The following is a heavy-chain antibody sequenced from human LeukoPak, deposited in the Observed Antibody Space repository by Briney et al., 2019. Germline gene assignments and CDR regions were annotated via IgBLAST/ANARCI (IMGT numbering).Heavy chain of an antibody. Sequence: SETLSLTCTVSGGSISSSSYYWGWIRQPPGKGLEWIGSIYYSGSTYYNPSLKSRVTISVDTSENQFSLKLSSVTAADTAVYYCARLQLGPWGQGTLVTVSS. J-gene: IGHJ5*02. CDR2: IYYSGST. D-gene: IGHD1-1*01. V-gene: IGHV4-39*01. CDR1: GGSISSSSYY. CDR3: ARLQLGP.